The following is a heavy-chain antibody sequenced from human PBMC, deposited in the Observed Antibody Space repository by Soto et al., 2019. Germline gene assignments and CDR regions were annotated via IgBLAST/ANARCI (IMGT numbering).Heavy chain of an antibody. V-gene: IGHV1-69*13. Sequence: SVKVSCKASGGTFSSYAISWVRQAPGQGLEWMGGIIPIFGTANYAQKFQGRVTITADESTSTAYMELSSLRSEDTAVYYCSRSGAGAGPWAWYFDLWGRGTLVTVSS. CDR3: SRSGAGAGPWAWYFDL. J-gene: IGHJ2*01. D-gene: IGHD6-19*01. CDR1: GGTFSSYA. CDR2: IIPIFGTA.